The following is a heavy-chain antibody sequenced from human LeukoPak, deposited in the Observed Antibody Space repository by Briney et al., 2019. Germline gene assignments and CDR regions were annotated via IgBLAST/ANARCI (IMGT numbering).Heavy chain of an antibody. J-gene: IGHJ4*02. CDR1: GFTFSSYW. D-gene: IGHD3-9*01. CDR2: IKQDGSEK. V-gene: IGHV3-7*03. CDR3: AKPTYYDILTGQETEYYFDY. Sequence: QTGGSLRLSCAASGFTFSSYWMSWVRQAPGKGLEWVANIKQDGSEKYYVDSVKGRFTTSRDNAKNSLYLQMNSLRAEDTAVYYCAKPTYYDILTGQETEYYFDYWGQGTLVTVSS.